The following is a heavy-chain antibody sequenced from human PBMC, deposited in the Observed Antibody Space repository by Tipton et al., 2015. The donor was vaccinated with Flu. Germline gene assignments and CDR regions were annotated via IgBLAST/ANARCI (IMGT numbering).Heavy chain of an antibody. CDR1: GYTFTGYY. CDR3: ARDLRDSSGDYTMSLGY. D-gene: IGHD3-22*01. Sequence: QLVQSGAEVKKPGASVKVSCKASGYTFTGYYMHWVRQAPGQGLEWLGWLNPNSGGTNYAQKFQGRVTMTRDTSISTAYMELSRLRSDDTAVYYCARDLRDSSGDYTMSLGYWGQGTLVTVSS. V-gene: IGHV1-2*02. J-gene: IGHJ4*02. CDR2: LNPNSGGT.